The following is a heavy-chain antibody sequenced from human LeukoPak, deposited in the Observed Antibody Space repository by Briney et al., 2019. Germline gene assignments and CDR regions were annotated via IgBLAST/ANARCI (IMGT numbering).Heavy chain of an antibody. D-gene: IGHD2/OR15-2a*01. CDR3: SKDLLARPDY. J-gene: IGHJ4*02. CDR1: GFTFSSYT. Sequence: GGSLRLSCAASGFTFSSYTMNWVRQAPGRGLEWVSGISGSGTNTYYAESVKGRFTISRDNSKNTLYLQMNSLRAEDTAVYYCSKDLLARPDYWGQGTLVTVSS. CDR2: ISGSGTNT. V-gene: IGHV3-23*01.